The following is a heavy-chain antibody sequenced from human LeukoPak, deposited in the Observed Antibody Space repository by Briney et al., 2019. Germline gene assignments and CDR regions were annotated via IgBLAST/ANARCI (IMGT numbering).Heavy chain of an antibody. Sequence: GESLKISCKASGYSFTSYWIAWVRQMPGKGLEWMGIIYPGDSDTGYSPSFQGQVTISADKSISTAHLQWSSLRASDSAMYYCARLAYSSGWYVGAMDYWGQGTLVTVSS. CDR2: IYPGDSDT. D-gene: IGHD6-19*01. J-gene: IGHJ4*02. CDR1: GYSFTSYW. CDR3: ARLAYSSGWYVGAMDY. V-gene: IGHV5-51*01.